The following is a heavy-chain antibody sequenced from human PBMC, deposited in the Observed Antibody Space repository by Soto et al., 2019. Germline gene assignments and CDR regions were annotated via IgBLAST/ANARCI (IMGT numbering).Heavy chain of an antibody. Sequence: PSETRSLTCSVSGDSVSSRSYYWGWIRQPPGKGLEWIGSIYYTGSTFYNPSLKSRVTISVDTSKNQFSLKLSSVTAADTAVYYCAGYYDFGGGMDVWGQGTTVTVSS. V-gene: IGHV4-39*01. D-gene: IGHD3-3*01. CDR2: IYYTGST. J-gene: IGHJ6*02. CDR3: AGYYDFGGGMDV. CDR1: GDSVSSRSYY.